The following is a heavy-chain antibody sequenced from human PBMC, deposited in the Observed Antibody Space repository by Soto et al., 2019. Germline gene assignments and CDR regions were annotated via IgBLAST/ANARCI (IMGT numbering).Heavy chain of an antibody. J-gene: IGHJ3*02. CDR2: ISVDGRND. CDR1: GFTLSSSV. CDR3: AKEGHTSGRCGCFNI. D-gene: IGHD6-19*01. V-gene: IGHV3-30*18. Sequence: GGSLRLSCEASGFTLSSSVMHWVRQAPGKRLEWLSVISVDGRNDLHAGAVKGRFTISRDISKNMVYLQMNDLRPDDTAMYFCAKEGHTSGRCGCFNIWGQGTMVTVSS.